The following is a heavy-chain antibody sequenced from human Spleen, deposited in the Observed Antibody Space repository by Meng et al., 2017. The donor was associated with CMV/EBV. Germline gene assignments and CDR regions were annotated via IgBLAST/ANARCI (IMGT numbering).Heavy chain of an antibody. CDR1: GFTFSSYG. CDR3: AKTTVTIDTYYYYYGMDV. V-gene: IGHV3-30*02. CDR2: IWSDGSNK. Sequence: GGSLRLSCAASGFTFSSYGMHWVRQAPGKGLEWVAVIWSDGSNKYYADSVKGRFTISRDNSKNTLYLQMNSLRAEDTAVYYCAKTTVTIDTYYYYYGMDVWGQGTTVTVSS. J-gene: IGHJ6*02. D-gene: IGHD4-11*01.